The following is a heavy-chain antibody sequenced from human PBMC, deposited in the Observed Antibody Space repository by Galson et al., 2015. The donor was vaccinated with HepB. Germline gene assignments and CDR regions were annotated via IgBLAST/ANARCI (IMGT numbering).Heavy chain of an antibody. CDR2: IKSKTDGGTT. CDR3: QQRGVLWFGEYRDYYYGMDV. D-gene: IGHD3-10*01. Sequence: SLRLSCAASGFTFSNAWMSWVRQAPGKGLEWVGRIKSKTDGGTTDYAAPVKGRFTISRDDSKNTLYLQMNSLKTEDTAVYYCQQRGVLWFGEYRDYYYGMDVWGQGTTVTVSS. V-gene: IGHV3-15*01. J-gene: IGHJ6*02. CDR1: GFTFSNAW.